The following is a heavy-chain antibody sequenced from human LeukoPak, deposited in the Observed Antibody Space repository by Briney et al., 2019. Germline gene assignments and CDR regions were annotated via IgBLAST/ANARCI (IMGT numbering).Heavy chain of an antibody. CDR2: IRSKANSYAT. Sequence: GGSLRLSCAASGFTFSGSAMHWVRQASGKGLEWVGRIRSKANSYATAYAASVKGRFTISRDDSKNTAYLQMNSLKTEDTAVYYCTRLPRNDYGDRNDYWGQGTLVTVSS. D-gene: IGHD4-17*01. J-gene: IGHJ4*02. CDR1: GFTFSGSA. V-gene: IGHV3-73*01. CDR3: TRLPRNDYGDRNDY.